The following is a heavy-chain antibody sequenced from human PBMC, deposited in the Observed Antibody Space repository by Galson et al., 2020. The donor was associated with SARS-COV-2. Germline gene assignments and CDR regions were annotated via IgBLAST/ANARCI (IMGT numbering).Heavy chain of an antibody. D-gene: IGHD6-19*01. V-gene: IGHV3-30*18. J-gene: IGHJ4*02. CDR3: ANRRGLMHSSGWSDF. CDR2: ISYDGSNK. CDR1: GFTFSSYG. Sequence: LSLTCAASGFTFSSYGMHWVRQAPGKGLEWVAVISYDGSNKYYGDSVKGRFTISRDNSKNTLYLQMNSLRAEDTAVYYCANRRGLMHSSGWSDFWGQGTLVTVSS.